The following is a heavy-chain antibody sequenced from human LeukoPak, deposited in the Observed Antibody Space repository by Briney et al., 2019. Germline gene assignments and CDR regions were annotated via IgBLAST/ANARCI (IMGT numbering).Heavy chain of an antibody. J-gene: IGHJ3*01. D-gene: IGHD3-22*01. CDR3: ARGEAYYDRNGLPGAALDF. CDR1: GFTFSNHA. Sequence: GGSLRLSCPASGFTFSNHALHWVRQAPGKGLEWLTVISYDGRNEYYAHSVTGRFTISRDNSKNTVSLQWNSLRVEDAAVYYCARGEAYYDRNGLPGAALDFWGRGTLVPVSS. V-gene: IGHV3-30*04. CDR2: ISYDGRNE.